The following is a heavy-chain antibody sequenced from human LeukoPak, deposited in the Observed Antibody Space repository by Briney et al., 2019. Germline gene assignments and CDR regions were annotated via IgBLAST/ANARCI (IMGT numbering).Heavy chain of an antibody. V-gene: IGHV4-39*02. D-gene: IGHD3-22*01. CDR1: GGSISSSSYY. Sequence: PSETLSLTCTVSGGSISSSSYYWGWIRQPPGKGLEWIGSIYYSGSTYYNPSLKSRVTISVDTSKNQFSLKLSSVTAADTAVYYCARDSGYYYLFVYWGRGTLVTVSS. CDR3: ARDSGYYYLFVY. J-gene: IGHJ4*02. CDR2: IYYSGST.